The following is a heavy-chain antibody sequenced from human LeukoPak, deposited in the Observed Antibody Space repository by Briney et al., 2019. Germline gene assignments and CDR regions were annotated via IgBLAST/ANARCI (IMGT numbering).Heavy chain of an antibody. CDR3: TRDHLDDYYYYYMDV. D-gene: IGHD5-24*01. CDR1: GFTFGDYA. J-gene: IGHJ6*03. CDR2: IRSKAYGRTT. V-gene: IGHV3-49*04. Sequence: GGSLRLSCTASGFTFGDYAMSWVRQAPGKGLEWVAFIRSKAYGRTTEYAASVKGRFTISRDDSKSIAYLQMNSLKTEDTAVYYCTRDHLDDYYYYYMDVWGKGTTVTVSS.